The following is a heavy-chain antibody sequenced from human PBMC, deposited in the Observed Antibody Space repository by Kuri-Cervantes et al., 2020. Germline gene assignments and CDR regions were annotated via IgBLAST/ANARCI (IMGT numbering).Heavy chain of an antibody. CDR3: ARSGAATKSVTRDYFDY. J-gene: IGHJ4*02. CDR1: GFTFSSYG. D-gene: IGHD6-13*01. CDR2: ISYDGSNK. V-gene: IGHV3-30*03. Sequence: GGSLRLSCAASGFTFSSYGMHWVRQAPGKGLEWVAVISYDGSNKYYADSVKGRFTISRDNSKNTLYLQMNSLRAEDTAVYYCARSGAATKSVTRDYFDYWGQGTLVTVSS.